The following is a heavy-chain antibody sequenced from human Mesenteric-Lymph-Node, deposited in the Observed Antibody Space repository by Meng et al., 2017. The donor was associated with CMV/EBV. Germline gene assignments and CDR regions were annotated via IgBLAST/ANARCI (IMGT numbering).Heavy chain of an antibody. D-gene: IGHD7-27*01. CDR1: GGSFSSYP. V-gene: IGHV4-59*13. J-gene: IGHJ4*02. CDR2: MSYSGST. CDR3: GRDNWGSIDY. Sequence: QLQLQESGPGLVKPSETLSLTCTVSGGSFSSYPWSWIRQPPGKGLEWVGYMSYSGSTNYNPSLKSRITMSLDTSKNQFSLELSSVTAADTAVYYCGRDNWGSIDYWGQGTLVTVSS.